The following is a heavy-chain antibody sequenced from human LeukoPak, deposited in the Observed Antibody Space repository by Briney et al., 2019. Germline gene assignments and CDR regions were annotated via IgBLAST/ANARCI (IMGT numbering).Heavy chain of an antibody. CDR1: GFTFDDYA. D-gene: IGHD6-13*01. CDR2: ISWNSGSI. J-gene: IGHJ4*02. Sequence: GGSLRLSCAASGFTFDDYAMHWVRQAPGKGLEWVSGISWNSGSIGYADSVKGRFTISRDNAKNSLYLQMNSLRAEDTALYYCAKDKEDSSSWYYFDYWGQGTLVTVPS. CDR3: AKDKEDSSSWYYFDY. V-gene: IGHV3-9*01.